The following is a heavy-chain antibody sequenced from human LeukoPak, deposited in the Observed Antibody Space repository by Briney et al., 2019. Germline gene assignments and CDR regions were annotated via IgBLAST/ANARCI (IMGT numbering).Heavy chain of an antibody. CDR3: AKEMTTVTTFSLDY. CDR2: ISYDGSNK. Sequence: GRSLRLSCAASGFTFSSYGMHWVRQAPGKGLEWMAVISYDGSNKYYADSVKGRFTISRDNSKNTLYLQMNSLRAEDTAVYYCAKEMTTVTTFSLDYWGQGTLVTVSS. V-gene: IGHV3-30*18. D-gene: IGHD4-17*01. J-gene: IGHJ4*02. CDR1: GFTFSSYG.